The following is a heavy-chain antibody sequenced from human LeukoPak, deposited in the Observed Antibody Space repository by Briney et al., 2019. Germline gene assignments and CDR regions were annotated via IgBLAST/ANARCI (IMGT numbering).Heavy chain of an antibody. D-gene: IGHD3-22*01. CDR3: ARAGSDYYDSDTFDY. CDR2: INHSGST. CDR1: GFTFSSYS. Sequence: GSLRLSSAASGFTFSSYSMNWVRQAPGKGLEWIGEINHSGSTNYNPSLKSRVTISVDTSKNQFSLKLSSVTAADTAVYYCARAGSDYYDSDTFDYWGQGTLVTASS. V-gene: IGHV4-34*01. J-gene: IGHJ4*02.